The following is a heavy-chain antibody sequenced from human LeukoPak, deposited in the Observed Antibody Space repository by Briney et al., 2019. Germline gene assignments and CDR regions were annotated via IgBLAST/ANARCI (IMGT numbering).Heavy chain of an antibody. CDR3: ARARYCSSTSCYSFDY. CDR1: GFTVSSNY. J-gene: IGHJ4*02. D-gene: IGHD2-2*01. V-gene: IGHV3-53*01. CDR2: IYSGGST. Sequence: GGSLRLSCAASGFTVSSNYMSWVRQAPGKGLEWVSVIYSGGSTYHADSVKGRFTISRDNSKNTLYLQMNSLRAEDTAVYYCARARYCSSTSCYSFDYWGQGTLVTVSS.